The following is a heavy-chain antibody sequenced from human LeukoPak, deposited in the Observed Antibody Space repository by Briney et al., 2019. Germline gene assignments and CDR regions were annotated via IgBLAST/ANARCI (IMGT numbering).Heavy chain of an antibody. J-gene: IGHJ2*01. CDR3: ARVLGAYCSGGSCYSSWYFDL. Sequence: SETLSLTCTVSGGSISSSYWSWIRQPPGKRLEWIGYIYYSGSTNYNPSLKSRVTISVDTSKNQFSLKLSSVTAADTAVYYCARVLGAYCSGGSCYSSWYFDLWGRGTLVTVS. D-gene: IGHD2-15*01. CDR2: IYYSGST. V-gene: IGHV4-59*01. CDR1: GGSISSSY.